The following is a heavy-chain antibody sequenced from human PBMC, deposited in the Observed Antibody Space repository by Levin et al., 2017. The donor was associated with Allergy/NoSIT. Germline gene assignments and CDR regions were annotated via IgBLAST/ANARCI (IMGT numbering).Heavy chain of an antibody. J-gene: IGHJ4*02. V-gene: IGHV7-4-1*02. D-gene: IGHD4/OR15-4a*01. CDR1: GYTFTSYY. Sequence: ASVKVSCKASGYTFTSYYMNWLRQAPGQGLEWMGRIITNTGNPTYAQGFTGRFVFSLDTSVSTAYLQISSLEADDTAVYYCATGAFQYFDYWGQGTLVTVSS. CDR3: ATGAFQYFDY. CDR2: IITNTGNP.